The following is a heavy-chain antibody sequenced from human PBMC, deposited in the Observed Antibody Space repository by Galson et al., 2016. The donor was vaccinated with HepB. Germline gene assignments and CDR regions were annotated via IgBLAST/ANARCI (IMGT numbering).Heavy chain of an antibody. D-gene: IGHD2-2*01. CDR3: ARVYCIGTNCYPPPSKGTFDI. CDR1: GDSVSSNTAA. CDR2: TYYRSKWYN. J-gene: IGHJ3*02. V-gene: IGHV6-1*01. Sequence: CAISGDSVSSNTAAWSWIRQSPSRGLEWLGRTYYRSKWYNDYAVSVKSRVTINPDTSKNQFSLQLSPVTLDDTAIYYCARVYCIGTNCYPPPSKGTFDIWGQGTVVTVSS.